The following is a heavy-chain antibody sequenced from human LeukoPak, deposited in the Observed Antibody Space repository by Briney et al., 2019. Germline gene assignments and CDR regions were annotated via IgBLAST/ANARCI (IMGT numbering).Heavy chain of an antibody. V-gene: IGHV3-23*01. CDR3: AKHGYCSGISCFFDF. CDR1: GFTFSSYA. Sequence: GGSLRLSCAASGFTFSSYAMSWVRQAPGKGLEWVSGISGSGPYTFYTDSVKGRFSISRDSSKNTLYLQMNSLRAEDTALYYCAKHGYCSGISCFFDFWGQGTLVTVSS. D-gene: IGHD2-2*03. J-gene: IGHJ4*02. CDR2: ISGSGPYT.